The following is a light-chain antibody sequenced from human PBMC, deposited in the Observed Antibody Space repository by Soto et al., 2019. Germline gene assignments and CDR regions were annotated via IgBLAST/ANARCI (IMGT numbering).Light chain of an antibody. CDR2: VNSGGSH. CDR3: QTGGTGSASVV. Sequence: QLVLTQSPSASAALGASVKLTCTLSSGHSNYAIAWHQQQPETGPRYLMKVNSGGSHIEGDGIPDRFSGSSSGAERYLFISSLQSEDEADYYCQTGGTGSASVVFGGGSQLTVL. V-gene: IGLV4-69*01. CDR1: SGHSNYA. J-gene: IGLJ7*01.